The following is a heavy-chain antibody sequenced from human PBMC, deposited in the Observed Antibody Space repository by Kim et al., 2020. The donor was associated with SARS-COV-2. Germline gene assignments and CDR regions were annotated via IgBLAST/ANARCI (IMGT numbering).Heavy chain of an antibody. CDR2: ISAYNGNT. D-gene: IGHD3-3*01. Sequence: ASVKVSCKASGYTFTSYGISWVRQAPGQGLEWMGWISAYNGNTNYAQKLQGRVTMTTDTSTSTAYMELRSLRSDDTAVYYCASGIGSNVRVSITIFGVVKVVGGFPGVYVWGQGTTVTVSS. CDR3: ASGIGSNVRVSITIFGVVKVVGGFPGVYV. J-gene: IGHJ6*02. V-gene: IGHV1-18*01. CDR1: GYTFTSYG.